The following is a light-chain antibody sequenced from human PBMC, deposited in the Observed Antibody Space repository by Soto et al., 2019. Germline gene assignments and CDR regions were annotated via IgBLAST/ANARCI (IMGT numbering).Light chain of an antibody. CDR3: QQYGSSPKT. CDR1: QSVSSS. J-gene: IGKJ1*01. CDR2: GAS. Sequence: EIVLTQSPGTLSSSPGERATLSCRASQSVSSSLAWYQQKPGQAPRLLIYGASSRATGIPDRLSGSGSGTDFTLTISRLEPEDFAVYYCQQYGSSPKTFGQGTKVDIK. V-gene: IGKV3-20*01.